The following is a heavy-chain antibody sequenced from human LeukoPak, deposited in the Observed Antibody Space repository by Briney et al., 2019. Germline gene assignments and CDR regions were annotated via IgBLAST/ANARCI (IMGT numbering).Heavy chain of an antibody. J-gene: IGHJ4*02. CDR2: IYTSGST. CDR3: ARAITINFDY. D-gene: IGHD3-3*01. CDR1: GGSISSGSYY. Sequence: SETLSLTCTVSGGSISSGSYYWSWIRQPAGKGLEWIGRIYTSGSTNYNPSLKSRVTISVDTFKNQFSLKLSSVTAADTAVYYCARAITINFDYWGQGTLVTVSS. V-gene: IGHV4-61*02.